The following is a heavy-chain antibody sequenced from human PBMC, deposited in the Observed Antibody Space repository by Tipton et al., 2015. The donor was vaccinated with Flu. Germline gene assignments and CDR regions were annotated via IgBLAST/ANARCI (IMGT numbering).Heavy chain of an antibody. CDR1: GFTFSDFA. J-gene: IGHJ6*02. V-gene: IGHV3-23*01. Sequence: SLRLSCAASGFTFSDFALSWVRQGPGKGLEWVASVSGRGGRTNYAVSVKGRFTISRDDSKNTLYLQMNSLRAEDTAVYYCAKDLKKYCRGGSCYWDYYGMDVWGQGTTVTVSS. CDR2: VSGRGGRT. D-gene: IGHD2-15*01. CDR3: AKDLKKYCRGGSCYWDYYGMDV.